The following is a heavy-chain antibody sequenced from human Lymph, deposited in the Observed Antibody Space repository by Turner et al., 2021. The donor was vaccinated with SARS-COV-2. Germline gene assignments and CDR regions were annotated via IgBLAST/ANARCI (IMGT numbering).Heavy chain of an antibody. Sequence: QVQLVESGGGVVQPGRSLRLSCAESGFTFSSYGMHWVRQAPGKGLEWGAVISYDGSNKYYADSVKGRFTISRDNSKNTLYLQMNSLRAEDTAVYYCAKVRSIFGVVIGGMDVWGQGTTVTVSS. V-gene: IGHV3-30*18. D-gene: IGHD3-3*01. CDR1: GFTFSSYG. CDR2: ISYDGSNK. CDR3: AKVRSIFGVVIGGMDV. J-gene: IGHJ6*02.